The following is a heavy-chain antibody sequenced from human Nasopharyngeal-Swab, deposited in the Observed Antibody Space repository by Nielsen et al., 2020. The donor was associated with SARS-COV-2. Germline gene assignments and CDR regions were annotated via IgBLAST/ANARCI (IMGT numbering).Heavy chain of an antibody. J-gene: IGHJ5*02. D-gene: IGHD3-22*01. CDR1: GDSISSSTYY. V-gene: IGHV4-39*05. CDR2: IYYSGST. CDR3: ATHYYDSSGYYYWFDP. Sequence: SETPSLTCTVSGDSISSSTYYWGWIRQPPGKGLEWIGSIYYSGSTYYSPSLKSRVTISVDTSKNQFSLKLSSVTAADTAVYYCATHYYDSSGYYYWFDPWGQGTLVTVSS.